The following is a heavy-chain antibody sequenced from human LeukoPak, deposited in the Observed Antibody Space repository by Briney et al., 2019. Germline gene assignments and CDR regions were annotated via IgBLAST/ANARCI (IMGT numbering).Heavy chain of an antibody. V-gene: IGHV1-3*01. D-gene: IGHD6-19*01. J-gene: IGHJ2*01. Sequence: ASVKVSCKASGYTFTSYAMHWVRQAPGQRLEWMGWINAGNGNTKYSQKFQGRVTITRDTSASTAYMELSSLRSEDTAVYYCARGGAVAVYWYFDLWGRGTLVTVSS. CDR3: ARGGAVAVYWYFDL. CDR1: GYTFTSYA. CDR2: INAGNGNT.